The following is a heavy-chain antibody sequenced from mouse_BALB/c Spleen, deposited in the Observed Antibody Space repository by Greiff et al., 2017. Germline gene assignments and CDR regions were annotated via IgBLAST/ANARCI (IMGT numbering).Heavy chain of an antibody. Sequence: EVQRVESGAELVRSGASVKLSCTASGFNITDYYMPWVKQRPEQGLEWIGWIDPENGDTEYAPKFQGKATMTADTSSNTAYLQLSSLTSEDTAVYYCYGYSSCFAYWGQGTLVTVSA. V-gene: IGHV14-4*02. CDR3: YGYSSCFAY. CDR2: IDPENGDT. CDR1: GFNITDYY. D-gene: IGHD2-12*01. J-gene: IGHJ3*01.